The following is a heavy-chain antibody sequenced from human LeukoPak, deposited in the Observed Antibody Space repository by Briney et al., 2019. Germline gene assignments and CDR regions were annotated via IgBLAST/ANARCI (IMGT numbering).Heavy chain of an antibody. CDR3: AKERSAAGYYYYGMDV. CDR1: GFTFDDYA. V-gene: IGHV3-9*01. CDR2: ISWNSGSI. Sequence: GGSLRLSCAASGFTFDDYAMYWVRQAPGKGLEWVSGISWNSGSIGYADSVKGRFTISRDNAKNSLHLQMNSLRAEDTALYYCAKERSAAGYYYYGMDVWSQGTTVTVSS. J-gene: IGHJ6*02. D-gene: IGHD6-13*01.